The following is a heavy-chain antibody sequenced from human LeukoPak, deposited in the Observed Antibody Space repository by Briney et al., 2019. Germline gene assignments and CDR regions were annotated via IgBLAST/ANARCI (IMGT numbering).Heavy chain of an antibody. D-gene: IGHD1-26*01. CDR3: ARYAGGNDAFDI. V-gene: IGHV4-59*01. Sequence: PSETLPLTCTVSGGSISSYYWSWIRQPPGKGLEWIGYIYYSGSTNYNPSLKSRVTISVDTSKNQFSLKLSSVTAADTAVYYCARYAGGNDAFDIWGQGTMVTVSS. CDR1: GGSISSYY. J-gene: IGHJ3*02. CDR2: IYYSGST.